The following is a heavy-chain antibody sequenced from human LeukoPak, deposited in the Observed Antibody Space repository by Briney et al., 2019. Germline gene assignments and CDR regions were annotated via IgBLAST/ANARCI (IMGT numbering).Heavy chain of an antibody. CDR2: IIPIFGTA. Sequence: SVKVSCKASGGTFSSYAISWVRQAPGQGLEWMGGIIPIFGTANYAQKFQGRITITADESTSTAYMELSSLRSEDTAVYYCARADTAMSEPFDYWGQGTLVTVSS. CDR1: GGTFSSYA. D-gene: IGHD5-18*01. J-gene: IGHJ4*02. CDR3: ARADTAMSEPFDY. V-gene: IGHV1-69*13.